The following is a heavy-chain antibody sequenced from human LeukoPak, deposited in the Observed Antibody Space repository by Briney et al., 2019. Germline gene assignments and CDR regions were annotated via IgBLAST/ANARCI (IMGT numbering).Heavy chain of an antibody. CDR2: IYYSGSP. V-gene: IGHV4-39*01. Sequence: SETLSLTCTVSGGSISSSSYYWGWIRQPPGKGLEWTGSIYYSGSPYYNPSLESRVTISVDTSKNQFSLNLSSVTAADTAVYYCARHSGGTYYTPLNNWGLGTLVTVSS. J-gene: IGHJ4*02. CDR1: GGSISSSSYY. CDR3: ARHSGGTYYTPLNN. D-gene: IGHD1-26*01.